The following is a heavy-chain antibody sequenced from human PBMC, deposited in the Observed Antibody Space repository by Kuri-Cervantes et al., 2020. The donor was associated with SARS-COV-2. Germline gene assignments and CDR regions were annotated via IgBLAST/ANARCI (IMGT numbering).Heavy chain of an antibody. CDR2: INHSGST. D-gene: IGHD3-10*01. CDR3: ARDRPSNYYGSGSSLDAFDI. J-gene: IGHJ3*02. CDR1: GGSFSGYY. Sequence: ESLKISCAVYGGSFSGYYWSWIRQPPGKGLEWIGEINHSGSTNYNPSLKSRVTISVDTSKNQFSLKLSSVTAADTAVYYCARDRPSNYYGSGSSLDAFDIWGQGTMVTVSS. V-gene: IGHV4-34*01.